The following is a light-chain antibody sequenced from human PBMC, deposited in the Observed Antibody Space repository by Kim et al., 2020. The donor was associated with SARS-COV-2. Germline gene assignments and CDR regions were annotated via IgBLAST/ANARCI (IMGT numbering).Light chain of an antibody. J-gene: IGLJ3*02. Sequence: QRVTISCTGGSSNIGAGYDVHWYQQLPGTAPKLLIYGNSNRPSGVPDRFSGSKSGTSASLAITGLQAEGEADYYCQSYDSSLSKVFGGGTQLTVL. CDR2: GNS. CDR1: SSNIGAGYD. CDR3: QSYDSSLSKV. V-gene: IGLV1-40*01.